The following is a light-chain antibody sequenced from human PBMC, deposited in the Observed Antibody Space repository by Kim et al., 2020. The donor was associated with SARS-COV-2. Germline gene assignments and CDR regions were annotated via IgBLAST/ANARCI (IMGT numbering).Light chain of an antibody. J-gene: IGKJ4*01. CDR3: QQFNSYPT. Sequence: AIQLTQSPSSPSGSVGDRVTITCRASQGISSALAWYQQKPGKAPKLLIYDASSLESGVPSRFSGSGSGTDFTLTISSLQPEDFATYYCQQFNSYPTFGGGTKVDIK. V-gene: IGKV1-13*02. CDR1: QGISSA. CDR2: DAS.